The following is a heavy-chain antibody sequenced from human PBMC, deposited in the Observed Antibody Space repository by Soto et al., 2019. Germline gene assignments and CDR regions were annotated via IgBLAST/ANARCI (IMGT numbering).Heavy chain of an antibody. CDR1: GDSISAYS. CDR2: IHYSGNT. J-gene: IGHJ5*02. V-gene: IGHV4-59*08. CDR3: ARLGAYYQSHDP. Sequence: SETLSLTCTVSGDSISAYSWSWVRQPPGKGLEWIGNIHYSGNTKYNPSLKSRVTISLDTSKNQFSLRLTSVTAADTAVYYCARLGAYYQSHDPWGPGTLVTVSS. D-gene: IGHD2-21*01.